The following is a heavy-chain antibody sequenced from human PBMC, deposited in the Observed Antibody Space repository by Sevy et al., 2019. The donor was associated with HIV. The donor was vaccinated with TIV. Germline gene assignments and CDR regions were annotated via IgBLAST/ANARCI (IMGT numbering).Heavy chain of an antibody. J-gene: IGHJ4*02. D-gene: IGHD3-22*01. CDR2: IIPIFGTA. CDR3: AVLYDSSGYNGY. Sequence: ASVKVSCKASGGTFSSYAISWVRQAPGQGLEWMGGIIPIFGTANYAQKFQGRVTITADESTNTAYMELSSLRSEDTAVYYCAVLYDSSGYNGYWGQGTLVTVSS. V-gene: IGHV1-69*13. CDR1: GGTFSSYA.